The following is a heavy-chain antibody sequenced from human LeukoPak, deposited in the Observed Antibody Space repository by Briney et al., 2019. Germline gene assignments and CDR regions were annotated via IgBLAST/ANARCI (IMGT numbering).Heavy chain of an antibody. J-gene: IGHJ5*02. CDR3: ASWGQLNWFDP. Sequence: KASETLSLTCAVYGGSFSGYYWSWIRQPPGKGLEWIGEINHSGSTNYNPSLKSRVTMSVDTSKNQFSLKLSSVTAADTAVYYCASWGQLNWFDPWGQGTLVTVSS. CDR2: INHSGST. CDR1: GGSFSGYY. V-gene: IGHV4-34*01. D-gene: IGHD3-16*01.